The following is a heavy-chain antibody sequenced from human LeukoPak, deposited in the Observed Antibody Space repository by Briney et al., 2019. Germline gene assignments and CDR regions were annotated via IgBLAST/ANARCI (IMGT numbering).Heavy chain of an antibody. V-gene: IGHV4-39*01. Sequence: SETLSLTCTVSGDSITSNNHYWAWIRQPPGKGLEWIGSIFHSEGASYNPSLKSRVTISLDTSESQFSLSLTSVTAADTAVYYCARLTYYYDSSGYYYYFDYWGQGTLVTVSS. CDR2: IFHSEGA. D-gene: IGHD3-22*01. J-gene: IGHJ4*02. CDR1: GDSITSNNHY. CDR3: ARLTYYYDSSGYYYYFDY.